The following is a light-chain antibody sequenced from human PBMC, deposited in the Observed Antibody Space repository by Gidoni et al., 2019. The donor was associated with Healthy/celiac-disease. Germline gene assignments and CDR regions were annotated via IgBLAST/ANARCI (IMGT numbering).Light chain of an antibody. J-gene: IGKJ2*03. CDR3: QQSYSTPRVS. Sequence: DIQMTPSPSSLSASVGDRVTITCRASQSISSYLNWYQQKPGKAPKLLIYAASSLQSGVPSRFSGSGAGTDFTLTISSLQPEDFATYYGQQSYSTPRVSFGQGTKLEIK. CDR2: AAS. V-gene: IGKV1-39*01. CDR1: QSISSY.